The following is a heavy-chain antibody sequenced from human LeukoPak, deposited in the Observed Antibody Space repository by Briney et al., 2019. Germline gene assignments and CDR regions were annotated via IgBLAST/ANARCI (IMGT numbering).Heavy chain of an antibody. V-gene: IGHV4-34*01. J-gene: IGHJ4*02. CDR2: INHSGST. D-gene: IGHD3-9*01. Sequence: SETLSLTCAVYGGSFSGYYWSWIRQPPGKGLEWIGEINHSGSTNYNPSLKSRVTISVDTSKNQFSLKLSSVTAADTAVYYCARHTSYFDWLLENWGQGTLVTVSS. CDR3: ARHTSYFDWLLEN. CDR1: GGSFSGYY.